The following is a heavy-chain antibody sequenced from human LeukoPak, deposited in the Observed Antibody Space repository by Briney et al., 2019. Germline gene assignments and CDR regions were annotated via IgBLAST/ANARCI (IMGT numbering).Heavy chain of an antibody. V-gene: IGHV4-59*01. CDR3: ARGVRGSTAAGTFDY. CDR1: GGSISSYY. D-gene: IGHD6-13*01. J-gene: IGHJ4*02. Sequence: SETLSLTCTVSGGSISSYYWSWIRQPPGKGLEWIGYIYYSGSNNYNPSLKSRVTISVDTSKNQFSLKLSSVTAADTAVYYCARGVRGSTAAGTFDYWGQGTLVTVSS. CDR2: IYYSGSN.